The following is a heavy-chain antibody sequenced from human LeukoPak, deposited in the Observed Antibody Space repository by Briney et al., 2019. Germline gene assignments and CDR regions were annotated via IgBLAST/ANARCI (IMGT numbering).Heavy chain of an antibody. D-gene: IGHD6-6*01. CDR2: ISYDGSNK. Sequence: PGRSLRLSCAASGFTFSSYGMHWVRQAPGKGLEWVAVISYDGSNKYYADSVKGRFTISRDNSKNTLYLQMNSLRAEDTAVYYCAKYEQLAFDYWGQGTLVTVSS. CDR1: GFTFSSYG. CDR3: AKYEQLAFDY. J-gene: IGHJ4*02. V-gene: IGHV3-30*18.